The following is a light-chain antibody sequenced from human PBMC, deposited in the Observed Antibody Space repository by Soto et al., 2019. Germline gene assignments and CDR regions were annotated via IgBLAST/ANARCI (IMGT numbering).Light chain of an antibody. CDR2: EVS. Sequence: QSALTQPRSVSGSPGQSVTISCTGISSDVDSYNRVSWYQQPPGTAPKLMIYEVSNRPSGVPDRFSGSRSVNTASLTISGLQAEDEADYYCCSYDGSHTWVFGTGTKLTVL. J-gene: IGLJ1*01. CDR1: SSDVDSYNR. CDR3: CSYDGSHTWV. V-gene: IGLV2-18*02.